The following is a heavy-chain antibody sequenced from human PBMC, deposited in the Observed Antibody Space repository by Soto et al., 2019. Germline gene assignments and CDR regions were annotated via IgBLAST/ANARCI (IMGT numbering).Heavy chain of an antibody. CDR2: INPGGTT. J-gene: IGHJ4*02. CDR3: ARTQSGSFGSRRGFFDY. CDR1: GGSFSGYY. Sequence: QVQLQQWGAGLLKPSETLSLTCAVYGGSFSGYYWTWIRQPPGKGLEWIGEINPGGTTHYNPSLQSRVTISVDTSKNQFSRKLNSVTAADTAVYYCARTQSGSFGSRRGFFDYWGQGILVTVSS. D-gene: IGHD1-26*01. V-gene: IGHV4-34*01.